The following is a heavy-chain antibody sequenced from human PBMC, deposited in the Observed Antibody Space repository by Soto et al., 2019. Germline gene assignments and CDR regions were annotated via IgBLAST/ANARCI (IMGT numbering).Heavy chain of an antibody. D-gene: IGHD3-22*01. CDR1: GYSLTSYW. Sequence: VESLKISCSGSGYSLTSYWSGCGRQMPWKGLDGMGIIYPGDSDTRYSPSFQGQVTISADKSISTAYLQWSSLKASDTAMYYCARRPGPYYDSSGYYLLPFDYCGQGILDTVS. CDR3: ARRPGPYYDSSGYYLLPFDY. CDR2: IYPGDSDT. V-gene: IGHV5-51*01. J-gene: IGHJ4*02.